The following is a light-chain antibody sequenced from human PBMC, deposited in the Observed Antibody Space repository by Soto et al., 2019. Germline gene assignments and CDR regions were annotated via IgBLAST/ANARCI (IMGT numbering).Light chain of an antibody. CDR2: TNN. Sequence: QSVLTQPPSTSGTPGQRVTISCSGSSSNIGSNTVNWFQLLPGTAPKLLISTNNQRPSGVPDRFSGSKSGTSASLAISGLQSEDEADYYCAAWDDSMNGWVFGGGTQLPVL. CDR1: SSNIGSNT. V-gene: IGLV1-44*01. CDR3: AAWDDSMNGWV. J-gene: IGLJ3*02.